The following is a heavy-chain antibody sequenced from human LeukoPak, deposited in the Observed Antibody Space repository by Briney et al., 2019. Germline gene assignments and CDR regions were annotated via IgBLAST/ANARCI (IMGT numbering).Heavy chain of an antibody. CDR3: AKNSDAYDSSGYYDY. CDR2: ISGSGGST. D-gene: IGHD3-22*01. Sequence: GSLRLSCAASGFTFSSCAMRWVRQAPGKGLEWDSAISGSGGSTYYADSVKGRFTISRDNSKNTLYLQMNSLRAEDTAVYYCAKNSDAYDSSGYYDYWGQGTLVTVSS. CDR1: GFTFSSCA. J-gene: IGHJ4*02. V-gene: IGHV3-23*01.